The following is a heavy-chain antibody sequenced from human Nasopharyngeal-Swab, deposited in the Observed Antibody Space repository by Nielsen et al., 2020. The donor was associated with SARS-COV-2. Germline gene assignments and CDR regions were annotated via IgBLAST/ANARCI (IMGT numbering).Heavy chain of an antibody. D-gene: IGHD3-3*01. Sequence: GGSLTISCAASGFTFSGSAMHWVRQASGKGLEWVGRIRSKANSYATAYAASVKGRFTISRDDSKNTAYLQMNSLKTEDTAVYYCTRNYDFWSGYYIKDPADFDYWGQGTLVTVSS. CDR3: TRNYDFWSGYYIKDPADFDY. J-gene: IGHJ4*02. CDR1: GFTFSGSA. CDR2: IRSKANSYAT. V-gene: IGHV3-73*01.